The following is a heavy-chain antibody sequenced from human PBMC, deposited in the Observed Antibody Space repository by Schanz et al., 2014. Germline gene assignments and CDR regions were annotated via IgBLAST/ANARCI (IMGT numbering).Heavy chain of an antibody. J-gene: IGHJ4*02. V-gene: IGHV3-23*04. Sequence: EVRLVESGGGLVQPGGSLRLSCVASGFNFYTSAMTWVRQAPGKGLEWVSAINGNGGNTYYADPVKGRFTISRDNSKNAQYLQMNNLRAEDTAVYYGARDRMGASGDVDYWGQGTLVTVSS. CDR2: INGNGGNT. CDR1: GFNFYTSA. CDR3: ARDRMGASGDVDY. D-gene: IGHD1-26*01.